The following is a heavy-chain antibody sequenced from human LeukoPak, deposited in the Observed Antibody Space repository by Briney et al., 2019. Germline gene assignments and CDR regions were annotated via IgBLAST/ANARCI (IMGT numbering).Heavy chain of an antibody. CDR2: INHSGST. J-gene: IGHJ1*01. CDR1: GGSFSGYY. Sequence: SETLSLTCAVYGGSFSGYYWSWIRQPPGKGLEWIGEINHSGSTNYNPSLKSRVTISVDTSKNQLSLKLSSVTAADTAVYYCARGRPYSSSWYPYQHWGQGTLVTVSS. D-gene: IGHD6-13*01. CDR3: ARGRPYSSSWYPYQH. V-gene: IGHV4-34*01.